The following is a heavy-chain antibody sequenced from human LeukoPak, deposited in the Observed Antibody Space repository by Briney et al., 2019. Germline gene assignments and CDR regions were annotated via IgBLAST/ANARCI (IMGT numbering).Heavy chain of an antibody. CDR1: GGSISSYY. V-gene: IGHV4-59*12. D-gene: IGHD4-17*01. J-gene: IGHJ5*02. CDR3: ARVAPPRLGSTGWFDP. Sequence: SETLSLTCTVSGGSISSYYWSWIRQPPGKGLEWIGYIYYSGSTNYNPSLKSRVTISVDTSKNQFSLKLSSVTAADTAVYYCARVAPPRLGSTGWFDPWGQGTLVTVSS. CDR2: IYYSGST.